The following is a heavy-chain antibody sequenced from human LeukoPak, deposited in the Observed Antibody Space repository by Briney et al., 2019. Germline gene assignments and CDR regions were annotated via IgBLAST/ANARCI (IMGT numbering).Heavy chain of an antibody. Sequence: SETLSLTCTVSGGSISSYYWSWIRQPPGKGLEWIGYIYYSGGTNYNPSLKSRVTISVDTSKNQFSLKLSSVTAADTAVYYCARGPYYYDSSGLLPPDYYFDYWGQGTLVTVSS. V-gene: IGHV4-59*12. J-gene: IGHJ4*02. CDR1: GGSISSYY. D-gene: IGHD3-22*01. CDR2: IYYSGGT. CDR3: ARGPYYYDSSGLLPPDYYFDY.